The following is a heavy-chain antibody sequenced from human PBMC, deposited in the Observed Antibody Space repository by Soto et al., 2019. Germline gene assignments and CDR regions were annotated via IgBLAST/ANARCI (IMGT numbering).Heavy chain of an antibody. Sequence: PGGSLRLSCAGSGFSFGSYALSWVRQAPGKGLEWVSTISGSDGKTFYADSVKGRFSISRDTSQNTLYLQMNSLRADDTAIYYCARWSYLDYWGQGTRVTVSS. D-gene: IGHD3-3*01. CDR3: ARWSYLDY. V-gene: IGHV3-23*01. J-gene: IGHJ4*02. CDR1: GFSFGSYA. CDR2: ISGSDGKT.